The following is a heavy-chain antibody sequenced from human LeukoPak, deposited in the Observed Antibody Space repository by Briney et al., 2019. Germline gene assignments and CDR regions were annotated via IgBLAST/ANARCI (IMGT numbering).Heavy chain of an antibody. CDR1: GFTFSSYE. J-gene: IGHJ4*02. Sequence: GGSLRLSCAASGFTFSSYEMNWVRQAPGKGLEWVSSISSSSSYIYYADSVKGRFTISRDNAKNSLYLQMNSLRAEDTAVYYCARGGGLYCSGGSCSWGQGTLVTVSS. CDR2: ISSSSSYI. V-gene: IGHV3-21*01. D-gene: IGHD2-15*01. CDR3: ARGGGLYCSGGSCS.